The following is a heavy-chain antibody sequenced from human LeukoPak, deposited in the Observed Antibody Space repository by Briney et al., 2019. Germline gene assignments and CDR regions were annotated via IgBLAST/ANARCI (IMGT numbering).Heavy chain of an antibody. CDR2: ISSSSSTI. V-gene: IGHV3-48*01. D-gene: IGHD3-9*01. Sequence: EAGGSLRLSCAASGFTFSSYAMNWVRQAPGKGLEWVSYISSSSSTIYYADSVKGRFTISRDNAKNSLYLQMNSLRAEDTAVYYCARVERYFDWLSDDYWGQGTLVTVSS. CDR1: GFTFSSYA. CDR3: ARVERYFDWLSDDY. J-gene: IGHJ4*02.